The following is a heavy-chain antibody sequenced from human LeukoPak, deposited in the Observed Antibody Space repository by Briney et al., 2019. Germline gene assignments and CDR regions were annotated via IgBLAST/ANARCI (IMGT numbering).Heavy chain of an antibody. CDR1: GFTFSSYG. V-gene: IGHV3-30*19. J-gene: IGHJ6*02. CDR2: ISYDGSNK. Sequence: GGSLRLSCAASGFTFSSYGMHWVRQAPGKGLEWVAVISYDGSNKYYADSVKGRFTISRDNSKNTLYLQMNSLRAEDTAVYYCARGESYYGMDVWGQGTTVTVSS. CDR3: ARGESYYGMDV.